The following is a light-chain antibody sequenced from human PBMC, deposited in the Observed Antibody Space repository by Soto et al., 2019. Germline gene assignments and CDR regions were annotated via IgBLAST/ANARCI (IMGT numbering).Light chain of an antibody. V-gene: IGKV3-20*01. CDR1: HSVSSSY. CDR3: QQYDNLPLT. Sequence: IVVTMSPGAVRLYPGERATLSCRASHSVSSSYLTWYQQRPGQPPRLLIYRASRRATGIPDRFSASGSGTDFTLTISRLEPEDFATYYCQQYDNLPLTFGGRTKVDI. CDR2: RAS. J-gene: IGKJ4*01.